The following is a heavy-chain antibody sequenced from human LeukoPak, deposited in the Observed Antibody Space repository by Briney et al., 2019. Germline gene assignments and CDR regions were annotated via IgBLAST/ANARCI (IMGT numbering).Heavy chain of an antibody. V-gene: IGHV4-39*01. J-gene: IGHJ1*01. CDR1: GGSIGSSSYY. D-gene: IGHD3-22*01. CDR3: ARREAQDPDDDYYDSSGYPSQYFQH. Sequence: PSETLSLTXTVSGGSIGSSSYYWGWIRQPPGKGLQWIGSIYYSGSTYYNPSLKSRVTISVDTSKNQFSLKLSSVTAADTAVYYCARREAQDPDDDYYDSSGYPSQYFQHWGQGTLVTVSS. CDR2: IYYSGST.